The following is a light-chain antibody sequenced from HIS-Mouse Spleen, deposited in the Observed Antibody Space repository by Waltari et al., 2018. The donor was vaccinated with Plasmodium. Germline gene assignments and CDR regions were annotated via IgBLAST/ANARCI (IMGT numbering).Light chain of an antibody. Sequence: SYELTQPPSVSVSPGQTARITRSGDALPKKYAYWYQQKSGQAPVLVIYEDSKPPSGIPERFSGSSSGTMATLIISGAQVEDEADYYCYSTDSSGNHRVFGGGTKLTVL. CDR2: EDS. J-gene: IGLJ3*02. CDR3: YSTDSSGNHRV. V-gene: IGLV3-10*01. CDR1: ALPKKY.